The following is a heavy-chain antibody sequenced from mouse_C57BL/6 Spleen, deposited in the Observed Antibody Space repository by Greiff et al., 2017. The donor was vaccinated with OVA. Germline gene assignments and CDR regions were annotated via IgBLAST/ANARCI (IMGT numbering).Heavy chain of an antibody. D-gene: IGHD2-1*01. J-gene: IGHJ4*01. V-gene: IGHV2-3*01. CDR2: IWGDGST. Sequence: QVQLQQSGPGLVAPSQRLSISCTVSGFSFTSYGVSWVRQPPGKGLEWLGVIWGDGSTNYHSALISRLSISKDNSKSQVFLKLNSQQTDDTATYYGAKDEGNRRRNAMDYWGQGTSVTVSS. CDR1: GFSFTSYG. CDR3: AKDEGNRRRNAMDY.